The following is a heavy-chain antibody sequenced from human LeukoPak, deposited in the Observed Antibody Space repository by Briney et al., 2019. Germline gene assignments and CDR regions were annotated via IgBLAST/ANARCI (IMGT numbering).Heavy chain of an antibody. D-gene: IGHD5-18*01. CDR3: ARENGYSHYGAFDI. V-gene: IGHV4-59*01. J-gene: IGHJ3*02. CDR1: GGSISSYY. CDR2: IYYSGIT. Sequence: PSETLSLTCTVSGGSISSYYWTWIRQPPGKGLEWIGYIYYSGITNYNPSLKSRVTISVDTSKNQFSLKLSSVTAADTAVYYCARENGYSHYGAFDIWGQGTMVTVSS.